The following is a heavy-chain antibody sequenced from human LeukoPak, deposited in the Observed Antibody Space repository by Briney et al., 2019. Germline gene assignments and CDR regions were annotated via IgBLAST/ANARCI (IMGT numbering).Heavy chain of an antibody. CDR3: ARVLSGSWDWFDP. V-gene: IGHV3-74*01. D-gene: IGHD3-22*01. J-gene: IGHJ5*02. CDR2: INTDGSRI. Sequence: GGSPRLSCAASGFTFSNYWIHWVRQAPGKGLVWVSRINTDGSRITYADSVKGRFTISRDNAMNTVYLQMNSLRAEDTAVYYCARVLSGSWDWFDPWGQGILVTVSS. CDR1: GFTFSNYW.